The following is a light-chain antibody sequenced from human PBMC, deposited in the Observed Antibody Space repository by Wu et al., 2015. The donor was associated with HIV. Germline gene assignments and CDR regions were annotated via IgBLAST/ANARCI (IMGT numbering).Light chain of an antibody. V-gene: IGKV1-27*01. CDR3: QKYNTAPWT. J-gene: IGKJ1*01. CDR1: QDIGND. Sequence: IQMTQSPSSLSASVGDRITITCRASQDIGNDLGWYQQKPGKAPKLLIYAAYSLQSGVPSRFSGSGSGTDFTLTISSLQPEDVATYYCQKYNTAPWTFGQGTKVEMK. CDR2: AAY.